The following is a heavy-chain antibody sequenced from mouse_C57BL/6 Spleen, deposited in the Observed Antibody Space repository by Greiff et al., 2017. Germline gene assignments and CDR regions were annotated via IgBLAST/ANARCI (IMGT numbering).Heavy chain of an antibody. Sequence: VQLKESGPGLVKPSQSLSLTCSVTGYSITSGYYWNWIRQFPGNKLEWMGYISYDGSNNYNPSLKNRISITRDTSKNQFFLKLNSVTTEDTATYYGASHYYGSSLYAMDYWGQGTSVTVSS. CDR3: ASHYYGSSLYAMDY. V-gene: IGHV3-6*01. CDR1: GYSITSGYY. D-gene: IGHD1-1*01. CDR2: ISYDGSN. J-gene: IGHJ4*01.